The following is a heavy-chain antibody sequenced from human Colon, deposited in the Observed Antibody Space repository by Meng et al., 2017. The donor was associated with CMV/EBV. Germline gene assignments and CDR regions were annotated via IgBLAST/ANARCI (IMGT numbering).Heavy chain of an antibody. CDR3: GRNRVDH. Sequence: GGSLRLSCAASGFTFSDYWMTWVRQAPGKGLEWVATIRQDASEKFYADSVKGRFTISRDNAKSSLYLQMNSLRGEDTAVYYCGRNRVDHWGQGTLVTVSS. CDR2: IRQDASEK. CDR1: GFTFSDYW. D-gene: IGHD3-10*01. J-gene: IGHJ4*02. V-gene: IGHV3-7*01.